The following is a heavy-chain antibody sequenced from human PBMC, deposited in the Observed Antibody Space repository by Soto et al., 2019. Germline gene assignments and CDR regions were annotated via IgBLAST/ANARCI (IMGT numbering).Heavy chain of an antibody. V-gene: IGHV3-13*01. Sequence: PGGSLRLSCGTSGFTFRSYDMHWVRQATGEGLEWVSAIGAGGETYYADSVKGRFTISRENAKNSLYLQLNSLRGGDSAVYYCARSYCRDNSCPVIGIAFAYWVQGSLVTVS. J-gene: IGHJ4*02. CDR3: ARSYCRDNSCPVIGIAFAY. CDR2: IGAGGET. D-gene: IGHD2-15*01. CDR1: GFTFRSYD.